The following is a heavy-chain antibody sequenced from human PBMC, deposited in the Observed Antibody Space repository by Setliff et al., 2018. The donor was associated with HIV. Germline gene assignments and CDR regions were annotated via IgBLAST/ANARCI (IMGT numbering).Heavy chain of an antibody. D-gene: IGHD3-22*01. V-gene: IGHV3-15*01. CDR2: IKTKIDGWAT. CDR3: ITDDYYDSSGSHEAFDI. CDR1: GFSFSNTM. Sequence: GGSLRLSCAASGFSFSNTMMSWVRQAPGKGLEWVGRIKTKIDGWATVYAAPAKGRFTISRDDSRNTFYLQMNSLKTEDTAVYYCITDDYYDSSGSHEAFDIWGQGTMVTVSS. J-gene: IGHJ3*02.